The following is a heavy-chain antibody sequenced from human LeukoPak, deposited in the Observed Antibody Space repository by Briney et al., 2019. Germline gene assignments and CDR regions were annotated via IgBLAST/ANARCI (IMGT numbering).Heavy chain of an antibody. CDR1: GFTFSSYA. CDR3: ARDGGGSGWYVGYYYYGMDV. Sequence: GGSLRLSCAASGFTFSSYAMHWVRQAPGKGLEWVAVISYDGSNKYYADSVKGRFTISRDNSKNTLYLQMNSLRAEDTAVYYCARDGGGSGWYVGYYYYGMDVWGQGTTVTVSS. J-gene: IGHJ6*02. D-gene: IGHD6-19*01. V-gene: IGHV3-30-3*01. CDR2: ISYDGSNK.